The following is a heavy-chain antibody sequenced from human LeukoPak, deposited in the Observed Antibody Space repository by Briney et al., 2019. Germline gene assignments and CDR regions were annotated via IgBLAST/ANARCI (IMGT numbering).Heavy chain of an antibody. CDR3: ASRADRDCSGGSCYSYWFDP. Sequence: ASVKVSCKASGYIFTVYHMHWVRQAPGQGLDWMGWINPNSGDTHYAQKFLGRVTMTRDTSINTAYMELSRLRSDDTAVYYCASRADRDCSGGSCYSYWFDPWGQGTLVTVSS. CDR1: GYIFTVYH. CDR2: INPNSGDT. J-gene: IGHJ5*02. V-gene: IGHV1-2*02. D-gene: IGHD2-15*01.